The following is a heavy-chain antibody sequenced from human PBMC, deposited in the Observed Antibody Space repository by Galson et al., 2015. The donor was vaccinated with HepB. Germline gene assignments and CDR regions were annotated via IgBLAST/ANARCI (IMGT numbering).Heavy chain of an antibody. Sequence: SLRLSCAASGFTFSSYAMHWVRQAPGKGLEWVAVISYDGSNKYYADSVKGRFTISRDNSKNTLYLQMNSLRAEDTAVYYCARPGEGYSSGWYGNFDYWGRGTLVTVSS. D-gene: IGHD6-19*01. V-gene: IGHV3-30*04. CDR2: ISYDGSNK. CDR1: GFTFSSYA. CDR3: ARPGEGYSSGWYGNFDY. J-gene: IGHJ4*02.